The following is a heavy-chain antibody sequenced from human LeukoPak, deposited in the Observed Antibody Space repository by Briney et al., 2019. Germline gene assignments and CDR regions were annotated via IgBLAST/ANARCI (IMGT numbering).Heavy chain of an antibody. CDR1: GFTFSSYA. J-gene: IGHJ4*02. Sequence: GGSLRLSCAASGFTFSSYAMSWVRQAPGKGLEWVSAISGSGGSTYYADSVKGRFTISRDNSKNTLYLQMNSLRAEDTAVYYCAKVPTMIVVVAYFDYWGLGTLVTVSS. CDR2: ISGSGGST. CDR3: AKVPTMIVVVAYFDY. D-gene: IGHD3-22*01. V-gene: IGHV3-23*01.